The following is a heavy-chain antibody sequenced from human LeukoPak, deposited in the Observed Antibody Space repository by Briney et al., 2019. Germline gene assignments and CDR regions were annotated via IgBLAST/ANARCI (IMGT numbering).Heavy chain of an antibody. CDR1: GFTFRSYE. D-gene: IGHD5-18*01. V-gene: IGHV3-48*03. CDR3: AKRSDGYSGFDY. J-gene: IGHJ4*02. Sequence: GGSLRLSCAASGFTFRSYEMNWVRQAPGKGLEWVSYITSSGNTIYYADSVKGRFTISRDNAKNSLYLQMNSLRAEDTAVYYCAKRSDGYSGFDYWGQGTLVTVSS. CDR2: ITSSGNTI.